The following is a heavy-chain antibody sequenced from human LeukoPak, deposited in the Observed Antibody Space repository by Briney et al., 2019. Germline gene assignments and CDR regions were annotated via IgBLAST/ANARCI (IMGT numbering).Heavy chain of an antibody. CDR2: IYSGGST. CDR1: GLTVSSNC. D-gene: IGHD3-22*01. J-gene: IGHJ4*02. V-gene: IGHV3-53*01. Sequence: PGGSLRLSCAASGLTVSSNCMSWVRQAPGKGLEWVSLIYSGGSTYYTDSVEGRFTISRDNSKNTLYLQMNSLRAEDTAVYYCARRAGDYSHPYDYWGQGILVTVSS. CDR3: ARRAGDYSHPYDY.